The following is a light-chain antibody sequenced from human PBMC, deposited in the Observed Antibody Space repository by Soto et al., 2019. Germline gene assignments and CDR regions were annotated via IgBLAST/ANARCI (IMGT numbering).Light chain of an antibody. V-gene: IGKV3-15*01. Sequence: EIVMTQSPVTLSVSPGERATLSCRASQSVRNTYLAWYQQKPGQAPRLLISGVSTRAAGIPARFSGSGSGTEFTLTISSLQSEDFAVYYCQQYGDWPLTFGEGTKVEIK. CDR3: QQYGDWPLT. CDR2: GVS. J-gene: IGKJ4*01. CDR1: QSVRNTY.